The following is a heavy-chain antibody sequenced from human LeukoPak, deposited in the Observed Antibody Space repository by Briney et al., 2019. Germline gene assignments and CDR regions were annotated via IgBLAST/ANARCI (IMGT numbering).Heavy chain of an antibody. V-gene: IGHV4-34*01. D-gene: IGHD4-17*01. CDR1: GGSFSGYY. J-gene: IGHJ6*02. CDR3: ARMTTVTTSYYYGMDV. CDR2: INHSGST. Sequence: SETLSFTCAVYGGSFSGYYWSWIRQPPGKGLEWIGEINHSGSTNYNPSLKSRVTISVDTSKNQFSLKLSSVTAADTAVYYCARMTTVTTSYYYGMDVWGQGTTVTVSS.